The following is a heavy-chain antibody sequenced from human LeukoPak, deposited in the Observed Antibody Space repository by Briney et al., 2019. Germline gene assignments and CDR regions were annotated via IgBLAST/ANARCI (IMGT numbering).Heavy chain of an antibody. CDR1: GFTFTSSA. CDR3: AACPAELYYYYMDV. J-gene: IGHJ6*03. CDR2: IVVGSGDT. Sequence: SVKVSCKASGFTFTSSAMQWVRQARGQRLEWIGWIVVGSGDTNYAQKFQERVTITRDMSTSTAYMELSSLRSEDTAVYYCAACPAELYYYYMDVWGKGTTVTVSS. D-gene: IGHD1-26*01. V-gene: IGHV1-58*02.